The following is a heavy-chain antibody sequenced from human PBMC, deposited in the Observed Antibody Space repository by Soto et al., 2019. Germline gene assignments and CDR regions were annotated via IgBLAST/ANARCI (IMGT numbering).Heavy chain of an antibody. Sequence: QVQLVESGGGVVQPGRSLRLSCAASGFTFSSYGMHWVRQAPGKGLEWVAVIWYDGSNKYYADSVKGRFTISRDNSKNTLYLQMNSLRAEDTAVYYCARASTYYYDSSGYRGIDYWGQGTLVTVSS. V-gene: IGHV3-33*01. CDR1: GFTFSSYG. J-gene: IGHJ4*02. D-gene: IGHD3-22*01. CDR3: ARASTYYYDSSGYRGIDY. CDR2: IWYDGSNK.